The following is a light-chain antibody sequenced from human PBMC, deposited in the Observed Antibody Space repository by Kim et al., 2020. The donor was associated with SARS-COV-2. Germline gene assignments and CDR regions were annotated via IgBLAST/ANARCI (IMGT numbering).Light chain of an antibody. J-gene: IGKJ1*01. CDR3: QQYDNWPSWT. CDR2: GAF. Sequence: CPGETAPLSCRASPSVALNLAWYLQKPGQAPRLLISGAFSRAADIPARFSGRGSGTDFELTISSLQSEDSGVYYCQQYDNWPSWTFGQGTKVDIK. V-gene: IGKV3-15*01. CDR1: PSVALN.